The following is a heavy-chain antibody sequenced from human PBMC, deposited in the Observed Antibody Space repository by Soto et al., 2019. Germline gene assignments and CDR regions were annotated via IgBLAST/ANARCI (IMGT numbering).Heavy chain of an antibody. CDR3: AGRTSLASVELFSGSLSGHNWVDT. D-gene: IGHD1-26*01. V-gene: IGHV4-39*01. Sequence: QLHLHESGPGLVKPSETLSLTCTVSGGSISNPIYYWAWIRQPPGKGLEWIGSIFYNGNAYYNPYLKSRVTLSVDMSAKQFSLKVTSVPAVDTAIYYCAGRTSLASVELFSGSLSGHNWVDTWDQGTLVTVSS. CDR1: GGSISNPIYY. CDR2: IFYNGNA. J-gene: IGHJ5*01.